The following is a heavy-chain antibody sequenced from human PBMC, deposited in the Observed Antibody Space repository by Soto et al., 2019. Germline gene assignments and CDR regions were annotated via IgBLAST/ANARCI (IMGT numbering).Heavy chain of an antibody. Sequence: PXETLSLTCTVSGYSISSPTYYWGWVRQPPGKGLEWIGTIYYRGTSYYNPSLKSRVSISVDTSKNQFSLKLSSVTAADTAVYYCARGVAVAGDFDYWGQGTLVTVSS. CDR1: GYSISSPTYY. D-gene: IGHD6-19*01. CDR3: ARGVAVAGDFDY. V-gene: IGHV4-39*01. J-gene: IGHJ4*02. CDR2: IYYRGTS.